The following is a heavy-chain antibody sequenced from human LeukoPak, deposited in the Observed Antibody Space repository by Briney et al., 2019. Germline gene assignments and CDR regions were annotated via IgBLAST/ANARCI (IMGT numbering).Heavy chain of an antibody. CDR1: GFIFSTYG. CDR3: AKTFGGVIVGFDY. D-gene: IGHD3-16*02. CDR2: IRNDGSDK. V-gene: IGHV3-30*02. Sequence: PGGSLRLSCAASGFIFSTYGMHWVRQAPGKGLEWVAFIRNDGSDKYYAVSVKGRFTISRDNSKNTLYLQMNSLRAEDTAVYYCAKTFGGVIVGFDYWGQGTLVTVSS. J-gene: IGHJ4*02.